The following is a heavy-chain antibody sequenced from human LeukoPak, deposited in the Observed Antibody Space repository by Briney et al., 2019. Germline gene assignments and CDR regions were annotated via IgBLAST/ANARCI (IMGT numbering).Heavy chain of an antibody. J-gene: IGHJ4*02. CDR1: GFTFSSSG. Sequence: GGSLRLSCAASGFTFSSSGIHWVRQAPGKGLEWVAFILYDGRYYADSVKGRFTISRDNSKNMLYLQMDSLRAEDTAVYYCARDLVGSSTLGGDYWGQGTLVTVSS. CDR2: ILYDGR. CDR3: ARDLVGSSTLGGDY. V-gene: IGHV3-30*02. D-gene: IGHD6-13*01.